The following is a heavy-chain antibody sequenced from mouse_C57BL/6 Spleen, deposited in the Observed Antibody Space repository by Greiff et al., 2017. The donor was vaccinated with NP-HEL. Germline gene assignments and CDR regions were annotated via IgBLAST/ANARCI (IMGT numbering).Heavy chain of an antibody. CDR2: INPNNGGT. D-gene: IGHD1-1*01. J-gene: IGHJ2*01. V-gene: IGHV1-26*01. CDR1: GYTFTDYY. Sequence: EVQLQQSGPELVKPGASVKISCKASGYTFTDYYMNWVKQSHGKSLEWIGDINPNNGGTSYNQKFKGKATLTVDKSSSTAYMELRSLTSEDSAVYYCVNGYYGSSFDYWGQGTTLTVSS. CDR3: VNGYYGSSFDY.